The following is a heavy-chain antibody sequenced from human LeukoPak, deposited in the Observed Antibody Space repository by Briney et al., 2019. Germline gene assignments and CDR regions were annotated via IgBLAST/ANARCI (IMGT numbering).Heavy chain of an antibody. CDR1: GGSFSGYY. D-gene: IGHD3-10*01. J-gene: IGHJ4*02. CDR3: ARRPYYYGSGRPLYYFDY. V-gene: IGHV4-34*01. Sequence: SETLSLTCAVYGGSFSGYYWSWIRQPPGKGLEWIGEINHSGSTNYNPSLKSRVTISVDTSKNQFSLKLSSVTAADTAVYYCARRPYYYGSGRPLYYFDYWGQGTLVTVSS. CDR2: INHSGST.